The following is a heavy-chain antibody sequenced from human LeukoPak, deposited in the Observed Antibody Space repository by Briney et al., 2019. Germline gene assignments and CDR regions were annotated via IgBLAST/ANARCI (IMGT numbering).Heavy chain of an antibody. V-gene: IGHV3-23*01. D-gene: IGHD4-17*01. J-gene: IGHJ4*02. CDR3: AKERTVTSIGDYFDY. CDR2: ISGSGGST. Sequence: GGSLRLSCAVSGFTFSSYAMNWVRQAPGKGLEWVSSISGSGGSTYYADSVKGRFTISRDNSKNTLHLQMNSLRAEDTAVYYCAKERTVTSIGDYFDYWGQGTLVTVSS. CDR1: GFTFSSYA.